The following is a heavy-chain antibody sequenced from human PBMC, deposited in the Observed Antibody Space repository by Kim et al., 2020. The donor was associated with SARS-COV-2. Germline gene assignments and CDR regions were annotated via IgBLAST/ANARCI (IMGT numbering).Heavy chain of an antibody. D-gene: IGHD4-17*01. CDR1: GYTFTSYY. CDR3: TRAPPPDYCHYVFVY. CDR2: INPSGGST. Sequence: ASVKVSCKASGYTFTSYYMHWVRQAPGQGLEWMGIINPSGGSTSYAQKFQGRVTMTRDTSTSTVYMQLSSLRSEGTAVYYCTRAPPPDYCHYVFVYWGQRTLVTVSS. J-gene: IGHJ4*02. V-gene: IGHV1-46*01.